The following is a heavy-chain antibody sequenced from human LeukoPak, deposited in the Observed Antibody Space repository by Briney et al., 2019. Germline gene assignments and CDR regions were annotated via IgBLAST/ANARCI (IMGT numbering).Heavy chain of an antibody. D-gene: IGHD2/OR15-2a*01. V-gene: IGHV3-74*01. J-gene: IGHJ4*02. CDR3: VSFYETY. CDR1: GNYW. Sequence: GSLRLSCAASGNYWMHWVRQAPGKGLVWVSHINSDGSWTSYADSVKGRFTISKDNAKNTVYLQMNSLRAEDTTVYYCVSFYETYWGRGTLVTVSS. CDR2: INSDGSWT.